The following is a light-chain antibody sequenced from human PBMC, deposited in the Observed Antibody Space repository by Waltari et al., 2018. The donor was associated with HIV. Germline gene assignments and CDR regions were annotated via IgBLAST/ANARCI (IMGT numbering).Light chain of an antibody. V-gene: IGKV3D-20*01. CDR3: QQYGNSPGYT. J-gene: IGKJ2*01. CDR2: DAS. CDR1: QSVSNNY. Sequence: EVVLTQSPATLSLSPGERATLSCGASQSVSNNYLAWYQQKPGLAPRLLIYDASSSATGIPDRFSGSGSGTDFTLTISRLEPEDFAVYYCQQYGNSPGYTFGQGTKLEIK.